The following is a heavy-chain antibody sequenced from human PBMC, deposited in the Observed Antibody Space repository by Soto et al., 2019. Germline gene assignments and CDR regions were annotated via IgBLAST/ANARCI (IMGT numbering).Heavy chain of an antibody. D-gene: IGHD3-3*01. J-gene: IGHJ4*02. V-gene: IGHV1-69*06. CDR3: ARDYRSGDSEWLFWGYYFDY. CDR1: GGTFSSYA. CDR2: IIPIFGTA. Sequence: QVQLVQSGAEVKKPGSSVKVSCKASGGTFSSYAISWVRQAPGQGLEWMGGIIPIFGTANYAQKFQGRVTITADKSTSTAYMELSSLRSEDTAVYYCARDYRSGDSEWLFWGYYFDYWGQGTLVTVSS.